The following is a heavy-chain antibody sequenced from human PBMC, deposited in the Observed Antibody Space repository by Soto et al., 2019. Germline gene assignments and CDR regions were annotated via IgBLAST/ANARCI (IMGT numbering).Heavy chain of an antibody. CDR2: IKQDGSEK. J-gene: IGHJ6*02. V-gene: IGHV3-7*01. CDR3: ARDLHIVATPRQGYYYYGMDV. D-gene: IGHD5-12*01. CDR1: GFTFSSYW. Sequence: PGGSLRLSCAASGFTFSSYWMSWVRQAPGKGLEWVANIKQDGSEKYYVDSVKGRFTISRDNAMNSLYLQMNSLRAEDTAVYYCARDLHIVATPRQGYYYYGMDVWGQGTTVTVSS.